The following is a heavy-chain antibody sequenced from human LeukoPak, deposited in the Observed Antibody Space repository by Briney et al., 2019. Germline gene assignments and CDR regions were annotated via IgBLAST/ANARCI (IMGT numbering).Heavy chain of an antibody. CDR1: GGSISSSNW. D-gene: IGHD6-13*01. V-gene: IGHV4-4*02. CDR3: ATLGGYSSSWAYYYYYYYMDV. CDR2: INHSGST. Sequence: SGTLSLTCAVSGGSISSSNWWSWVRQPPGKGLEWIGEINHSGSTNYNPSLKSRVTISVDTSKNQFSLKLSSVTAADTAVYYCATLGGYSSSWAYYYYYYYMDVWGKGTTVTISS. J-gene: IGHJ6*03.